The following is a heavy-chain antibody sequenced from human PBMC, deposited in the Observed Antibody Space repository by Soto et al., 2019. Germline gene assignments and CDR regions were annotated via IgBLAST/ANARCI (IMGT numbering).Heavy chain of an antibody. CDR3: ARDQSYSTDYYYYGMDV. CDR1: GFTFTSSA. Sequence: GASVKVSCKASGFTFTSSAVQSVRQPRGQRLGWMVWINPNSGGTNYAQKFQGWVTMTRDTSISTAYMELSRLRSDDTAVYYCARDQSYSTDYYYYGMDVWGQGTTVTVSS. V-gene: IGHV1-2*04. J-gene: IGHJ6*02. CDR2: INPNSGGT. D-gene: IGHD6-13*01.